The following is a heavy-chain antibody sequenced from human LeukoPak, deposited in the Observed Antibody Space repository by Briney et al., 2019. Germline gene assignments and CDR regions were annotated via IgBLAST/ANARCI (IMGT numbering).Heavy chain of an antibody. CDR3: ARDFGGYSGYDWMYYYYYGMDV. CDR2: MNPNSGNT. Sequence: ASVKVSCKASGYTFTSYDINWVRQATGQGLEWMGWMNPNSGNTGYAQKFQGRVTMTRNTSISTAYMELSSLRSEDTAVYYCARDFGGYSGYDWMYYYYYGMDVWGQGTTVTVSS. CDR1: GYTFTSYD. V-gene: IGHV1-8*01. J-gene: IGHJ6*02. D-gene: IGHD5-12*01.